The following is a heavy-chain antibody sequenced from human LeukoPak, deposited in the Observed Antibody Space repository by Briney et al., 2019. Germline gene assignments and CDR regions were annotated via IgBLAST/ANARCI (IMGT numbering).Heavy chain of an antibody. V-gene: IGHV3-23*01. J-gene: IGHJ4*02. CDR1: GFTFSTYA. CDR2: ITGSGDNT. D-gene: IGHD3-22*01. CDR3: AKGNIGYYYDY. Sequence: GGSLRLSCAASGFTFSTYAMSWVRQAPGKGLEWVSAITGSGDNTYYADSVKGRFTISRDNSTNTMYLQMNSLRAEDTAVYYCAKGNIGYYYDYWGQGTLVTVSS.